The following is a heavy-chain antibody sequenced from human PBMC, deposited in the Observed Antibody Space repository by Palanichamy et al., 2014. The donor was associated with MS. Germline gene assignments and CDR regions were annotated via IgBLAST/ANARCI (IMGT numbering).Heavy chain of an antibody. CDR2: IRRHSGNT. D-gene: IGHD2-15*01. Sequence: QVEMVQSGAEVRRPGASVKVSCQASGYNLNTYDLSWVRQAPGQGLEWMGWIRRHSGNTDYAQKFQSRVVMTTDTSTNTAYMELSSLTSDDTAIYYCARVFSRLRPGADWFDPWGQGTLVTVSS. V-gene: IGHV1-18*01. CDR3: ARVFSRLRPGADWFDP. J-gene: IGHJ5*02. CDR1: GYNLNTYD.